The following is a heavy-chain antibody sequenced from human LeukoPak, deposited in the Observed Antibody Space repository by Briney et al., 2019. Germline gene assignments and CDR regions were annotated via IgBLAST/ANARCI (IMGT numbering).Heavy chain of an antibody. CDR1: GFTFSSYW. CDR2: IKQDGSEK. V-gene: IGHV3-7*01. D-gene: IGHD4-11*01. CDR3: ATYSTRNAREFQS. Sequence: GGSLRLSCAASGFTFSSYWMSWVRQAPGKGLEWVANIKQDGSEKYYVDSVEGRFTISRDNAKMSLYLQMNSLRVEDTAVYYCATYSTRNAREFQSWGQGTLVTVSS. J-gene: IGHJ1*01.